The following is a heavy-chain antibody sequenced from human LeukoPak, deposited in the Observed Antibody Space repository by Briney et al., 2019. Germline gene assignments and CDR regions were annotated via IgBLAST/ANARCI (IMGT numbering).Heavy chain of an antibody. CDR3: ARDGPGLSYYFDY. D-gene: IGHD3/OR15-3a*01. CDR1: GFTVSTNY. CDR2: ISTSSDYI. J-gene: IGHJ4*02. V-gene: IGHV3-21*01. Sequence: GGSLRLSCAASGFTVSTNYMSWVRQAPGKGLEWVSSISTSSDYIYYADSVKGRFTISRDNAKNSLYLQMNSLRAEDTAVYYCARDGPGLSYYFDYWGQGTLVTVSS.